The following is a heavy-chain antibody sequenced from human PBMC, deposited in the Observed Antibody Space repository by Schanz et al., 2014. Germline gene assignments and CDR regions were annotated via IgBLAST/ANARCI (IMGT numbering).Heavy chain of an antibody. CDR2: IIPILGIA. CDR3: ASHLNIPVAGTLGSYFEN. Sequence: QVQLVQSGAEVKKPGSSMKVSCKASGGTFNSYTINWVRQAPGQGLEWMGRIIPILGIANYAQKFQGRVTITADRSTSTAYMELSSLRSEDTAVYYCASHLNIPVAGTLGSYFENWGQGTLVTVSS. V-gene: IGHV1-69*02. CDR1: GGTFNSYT. J-gene: IGHJ4*02. D-gene: IGHD6-19*01.